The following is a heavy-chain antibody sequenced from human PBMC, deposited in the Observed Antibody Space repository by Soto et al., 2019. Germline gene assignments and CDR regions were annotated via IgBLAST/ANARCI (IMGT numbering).Heavy chain of an antibody. D-gene: IGHD1-26*01. CDR1: GGYVSSTAYY. J-gene: IGHJ4*02. Sequence: LSLTCTVSGGYVSSTAYYWTWIRQSPGKTLEWIGYISNSGSNYNPSLKSRVTISTDTSKNQFSLKLTSVTVADTAVYFCARGGALRYYFDYWGQGAPVTVSS. CDR3: ARGGALRYYFDY. CDR2: ISNSGS. V-gene: IGHV4-61*08.